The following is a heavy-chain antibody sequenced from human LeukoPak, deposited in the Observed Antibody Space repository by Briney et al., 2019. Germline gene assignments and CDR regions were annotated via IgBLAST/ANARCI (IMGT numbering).Heavy chain of an antibody. CDR1: GLTVTNAW. D-gene: IGHD3-10*01. V-gene: IGHV3-15*04. J-gene: IGHJ4*02. CDR3: TTGIRGD. Sequence: PGGSLRLSCSASGLTVTNAWMSWVRQAPGEGLDWVGRIASKTDGGATDYAAPVKGRFTISRDDSKNTLNLQMNSLKTEDTAVYYCTTGIRGDWGQGTLVTVSS. CDR2: IASKTDGGAT.